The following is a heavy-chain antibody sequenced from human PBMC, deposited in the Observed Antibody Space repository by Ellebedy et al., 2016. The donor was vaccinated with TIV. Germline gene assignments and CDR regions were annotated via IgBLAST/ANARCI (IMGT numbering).Heavy chain of an antibody. V-gene: IGHV4-34*01. CDR3: ARSPIATRLIDY. Sequence: MPSETLSLTCAVYGVSFNNYYWRWIRQFPGKGLEWIGAFNLRGTTNYNPSLKSRVTISVDTSKNWFSLKLNSVTAADTAIYYCARSPIATRLIDYWGQGTLVSVSS. J-gene: IGHJ4*02. CDR2: FNLRGTT. CDR1: GVSFNNYY. D-gene: IGHD6-6*01.